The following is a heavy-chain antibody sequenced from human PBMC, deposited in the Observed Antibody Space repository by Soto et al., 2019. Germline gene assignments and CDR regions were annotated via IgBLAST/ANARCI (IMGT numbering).Heavy chain of an antibody. Sequence: PGGSLRLSCAASGFTVSSNYMSWVRQAPGKGLEWVSVIYSGGSTYYADSVKGRFTISRDNSKNTLYLQMNSLRAEDTAVYYCAREAVRGSGSYSWGAYSYYGMDVWGQGTTVTVSS. V-gene: IGHV3-66*01. CDR2: IYSGGST. CDR3: AREAVRGSGSYSWGAYSYYGMDV. J-gene: IGHJ6*02. D-gene: IGHD3-10*01. CDR1: GFTVSSNY.